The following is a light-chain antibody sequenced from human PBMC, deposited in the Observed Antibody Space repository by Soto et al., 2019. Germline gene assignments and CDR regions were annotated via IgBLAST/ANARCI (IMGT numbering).Light chain of an antibody. Sequence: DIQMTQSPSTLSASVGDRVTITCRASQSLNDWLAWFQQKPGKAPNLLIYKVSNLESGVPSTFSGSGSGTEFTLTISSLQPDDFATYYCQQYNGYSLSFGQGTKVEIK. V-gene: IGKV1-5*03. CDR3: QQYNGYSLS. J-gene: IGKJ1*01. CDR1: QSLNDW. CDR2: KVS.